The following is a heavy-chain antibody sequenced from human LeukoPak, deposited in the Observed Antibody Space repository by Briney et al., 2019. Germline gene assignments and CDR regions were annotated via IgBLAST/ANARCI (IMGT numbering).Heavy chain of an antibody. V-gene: IGHV4-59*01. CDR1: GGSISNYY. CDR2: VYYTGST. D-gene: IGHD5-24*01. Sequence: SETLSLTCPVSGGSISNYYYWTWIRQPPGKGLEGIGYVYYTGSTNFNPSLKSRGTMSLDTSRNQFSLKLTSLTAADTAVYYCARGAMATTPFFDYWGQGTLVTVSS. J-gene: IGHJ4*02. CDR3: ARGAMATTPFFDY.